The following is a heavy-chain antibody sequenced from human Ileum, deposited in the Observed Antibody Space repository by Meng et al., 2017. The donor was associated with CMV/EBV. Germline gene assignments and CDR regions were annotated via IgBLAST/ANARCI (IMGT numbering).Heavy chain of an antibody. Sequence: QLQLWHSGAKMKNPGAPVKVSCKTSGYTLTNNIMSWGRQAPGQGLEWMGWINPNSGSTNYAQKFQGRVTMTRDTSISTAYMELNRLTSDDTAMYFCARIIVSRGYSFDYWGQGTLVTVSS. J-gene: IGHJ4*02. CDR2: INPNSGST. CDR3: ARIIVSRGYSFDY. CDR1: GYTLTNNI. V-gene: IGHV1-2*02. D-gene: IGHD5-18*01.